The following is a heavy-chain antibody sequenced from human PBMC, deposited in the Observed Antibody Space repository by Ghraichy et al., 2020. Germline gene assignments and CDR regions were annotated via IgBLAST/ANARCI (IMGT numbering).Heavy chain of an antibody. J-gene: IGHJ4*02. V-gene: IGHV3-23*01. D-gene: IGHD3/OR15-3a*01. CDR1: GFIFSTYA. CDR2: ISPSADTT. Sequence: GESLNISCAGSGFIFSTYAMNWVRQAPGKGLEWVSAISPSADTTLYSDSVRGRFTISRDNSKSTLYLQMNALRAEDTALYYCARWTSYYDYWGQGALVTVSS. CDR3: ARWTSYYDY.